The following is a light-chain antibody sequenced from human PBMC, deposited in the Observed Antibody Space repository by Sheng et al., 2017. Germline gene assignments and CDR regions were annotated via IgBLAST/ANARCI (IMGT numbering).Light chain of an antibody. CDR1: QASDIY. CDR2: GAS. CDR3: QQYHNWPLT. J-gene: IGKJ4*01. Sequence: IVLTQSPGTLSLSPGDRATLSCRTSQASDIYYLAWYQKKPGQAPRLLIYGASTRATGIPGRFTGSGSGTEFTLTISSLQSEDFAVYYCQQYHNWPLTFGGGTKVEIK. V-gene: IGKV3D-15*01.